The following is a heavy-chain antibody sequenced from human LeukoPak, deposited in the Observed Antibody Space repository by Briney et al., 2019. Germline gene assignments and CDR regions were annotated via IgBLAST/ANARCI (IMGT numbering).Heavy chain of an antibody. Sequence: GASLRLSCAASGFTFSSCAMSWVRQAPGKGLEWVSTITGGGGTTYYADSVKGRFTISRDTSKNTLFLQMNSLRAEDTAVYYCAKAFRGADFDYWGQGTLVTVSS. J-gene: IGHJ4*02. D-gene: IGHD1-26*01. CDR2: ITGGGGTT. V-gene: IGHV3-23*01. CDR3: AKAFRGADFDY. CDR1: GFTFSSCA.